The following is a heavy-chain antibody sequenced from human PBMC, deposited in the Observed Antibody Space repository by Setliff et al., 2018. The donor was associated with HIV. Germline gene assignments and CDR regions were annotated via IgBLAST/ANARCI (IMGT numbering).Heavy chain of an antibody. Sequence: ASVKVSCKASGYTFTSYDMNWVRQATGQGLEWMGIINPNGGNTIYAQKFQGRVTMTRDTSTSTVYMELSSLRSEDTAVYYCARDRQEDHYERSGYQQADGFDAWGQGTMVTVSS. CDR1: GYTFTSYD. J-gene: IGHJ5*02. V-gene: IGHV1-46*01. CDR2: INPNGGNT. D-gene: IGHD3-22*01. CDR3: ARDRQEDHYERSGYQQADGFDA.